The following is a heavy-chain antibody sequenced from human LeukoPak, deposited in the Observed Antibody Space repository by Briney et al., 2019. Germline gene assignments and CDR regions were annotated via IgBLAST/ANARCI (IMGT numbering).Heavy chain of an antibody. J-gene: IGHJ4*02. CDR3: ARGTLAGPFDY. CDR1: GGSISSYY. D-gene: IGHD2-15*01. V-gene: IGHV4-34*01. Sequence: ASETLSLTCTVSGGSISSYYWSWIRQPPGKGLEWIGEINHSGSTNYNPSLKSRVTISVDTSKNQFSLKLSSVTAADTAVYYCARGTLAGPFDYWGQGTLVTVSS. CDR2: INHSGST.